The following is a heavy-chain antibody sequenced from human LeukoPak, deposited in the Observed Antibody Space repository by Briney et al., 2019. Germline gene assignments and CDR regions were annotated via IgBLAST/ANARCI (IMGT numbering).Heavy chain of an antibody. CDR1: GFTFRSYG. V-gene: IGHV3-33*06. J-gene: IGHJ4*02. CDR3: AKAQWLAEFDY. CDR2: IWYDGSNK. Sequence: PGGSLRLSCAASGFTFRSYGMHWVRQAPGKGLEWVADIWYDGSNKYYADSVKGRFTISRDNSKNTLYLQMNSLRAEDTAVYYCAKAQWLAEFDYWGQGTLVTVSS. D-gene: IGHD6-19*01.